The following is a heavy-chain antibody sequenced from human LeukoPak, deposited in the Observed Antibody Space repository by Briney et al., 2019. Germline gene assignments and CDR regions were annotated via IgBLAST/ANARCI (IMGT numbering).Heavy chain of an antibody. CDR3: AKDGREYDYVWGSYRYWRGAFDI. CDR1: GFTFSSYD. Sequence: GGSLRLSCAASGFTFSSYDMHWVRQATGKGLEWVSAIGTAGDTYYPGSVKGRFTISRENAKNSLYLQMNSLRAGDTAVYYCAKDGREYDYVWGSYRYWRGAFDIWGQGTMVTVSS. V-gene: IGHV3-13*01. D-gene: IGHD3-16*02. J-gene: IGHJ3*02. CDR2: IGTAGDT.